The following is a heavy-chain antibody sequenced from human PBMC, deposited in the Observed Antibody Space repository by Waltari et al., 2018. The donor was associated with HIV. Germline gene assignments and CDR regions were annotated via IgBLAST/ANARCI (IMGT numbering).Heavy chain of an antibody. D-gene: IGHD1-26*01. Sequence: QVQLQESGPGLVKPSQTLSLTCTVSGGSISSGGYSWSWIRQHPGKGLEWIGYIYYSGSTYYNPSLKSRLTISVDTSKNHFSLKLSSVTAADTAVYYCAGRGNAFDYWGQGTLVTVSS. V-gene: IGHV4-31*03. J-gene: IGHJ4*02. CDR1: GGSISSGGYS. CDR2: IYYSGST. CDR3: AGRGNAFDY.